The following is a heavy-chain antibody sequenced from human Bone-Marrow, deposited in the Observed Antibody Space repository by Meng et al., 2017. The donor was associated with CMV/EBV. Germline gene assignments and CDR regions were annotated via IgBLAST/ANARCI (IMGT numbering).Heavy chain of an antibody. Sequence: ASVKVSCKASGYTFTSYGISWVRQAPGQGLEWMGWISAYNGNTNYAQKLQGRVTMTTDTSTSTAYMELRSMRSDDTAVYDCARAARPGFRFDPWGQGTLVTVSS. V-gene: IGHV1-18*01. J-gene: IGHJ5*02. CDR1: GYTFTSYG. D-gene: IGHD6-6*01. CDR3: ARAARPGFRFDP. CDR2: ISAYNGNT.